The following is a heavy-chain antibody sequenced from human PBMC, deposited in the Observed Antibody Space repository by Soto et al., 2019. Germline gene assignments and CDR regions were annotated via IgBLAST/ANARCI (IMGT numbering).Heavy chain of an antibody. J-gene: IGHJ4*02. CDR1: GFTFSSSG. CDR3: ARPDVAATPTLAY. D-gene: IGHD2-15*01. Sequence: GGSLRLSCAASGFTFSSSGMHWVRQAPGKGLEWVAVIWYDGSNKYYADSVKGRFTISRDNSKNTLYLQMNNLRAEDTAVYYCARPDVAATPTLAYWGQGTLVTVSS. CDR2: IWYDGSNK. V-gene: IGHV3-33*01.